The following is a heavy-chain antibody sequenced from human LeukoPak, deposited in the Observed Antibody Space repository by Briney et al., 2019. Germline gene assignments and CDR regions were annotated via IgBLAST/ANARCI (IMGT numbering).Heavy chain of an antibody. CDR1: GFTFSSYA. CDR2: ISDSVGGT. CDR3: AKDRRGAVAGNYY. D-gene: IGHD6-19*01. V-gene: IGHV3-23*01. J-gene: IGHJ4*02. Sequence: GGSLRLSCAASGFTFSSYAMSWVRQAPGKGLDWVSLISDSVGGTYYADSVKGRFTISRDNSKNTLYLQMNSLRAEDTAVYYCAKDRRGAVAGNYYXGQGXXVTV.